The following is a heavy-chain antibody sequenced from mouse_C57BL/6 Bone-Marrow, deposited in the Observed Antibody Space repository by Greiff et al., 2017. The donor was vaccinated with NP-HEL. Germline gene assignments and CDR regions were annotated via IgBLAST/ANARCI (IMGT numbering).Heavy chain of an antibody. Sequence: QVQLKESGAELVKSGASVKISCKASGYEFSNYWMNWVKRRPGKGLEWIGQIYPGDGDTNYNGKFKDKATLTADKSSSTAYMQLSRLTSEDSAVYFCARGAYWGQGTLVTVSA. CDR3: ARGAY. J-gene: IGHJ3*01. CDR1: GYEFSNYW. V-gene: IGHV1-80*01. CDR2: IYPGDGDT.